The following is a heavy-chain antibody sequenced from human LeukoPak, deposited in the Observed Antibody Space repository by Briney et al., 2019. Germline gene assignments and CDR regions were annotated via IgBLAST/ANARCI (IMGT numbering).Heavy chain of an antibody. CDR2: ISSSSSYI. J-gene: IGHJ4*02. V-gene: IGHV3-21*01. CDR1: GFTFSSYS. CDR3: AREYYDFWSGYYMERVYYFDY. D-gene: IGHD3-3*01. Sequence: PGGSLRLSCAASGFTFSSYSMNWVRQAPGKGLEWVSSISSSSSYIYYADSVKGRFTISRDNAKNSLYLQMNSLRAEDTAVYYCAREYYDFWSGYYMERVYYFDYWGQGTLVTVSS.